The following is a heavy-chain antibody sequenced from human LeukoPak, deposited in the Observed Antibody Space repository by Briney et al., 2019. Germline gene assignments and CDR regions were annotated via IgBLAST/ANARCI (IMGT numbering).Heavy chain of an antibody. D-gene: IGHD2-2*01. V-gene: IGHV4-59*01. J-gene: IGHJ4*02. CDR3: ARRVVPAAGFDY. Sequence: ASETLSLTCTVSGGSISSYYWSWIRQPPGKGLEWIGYIYYSGSTNYNPSLKSRVTILVDTSKNQFSLKLSSVTAADTAVYYCARRVVPAAGFDYWGQGTLVTVSS. CDR1: GGSISSYY. CDR2: IYYSGST.